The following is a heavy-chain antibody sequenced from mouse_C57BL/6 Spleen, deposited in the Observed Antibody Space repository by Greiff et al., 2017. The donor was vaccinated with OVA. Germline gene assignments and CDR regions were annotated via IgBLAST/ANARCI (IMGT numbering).Heavy chain of an antibody. J-gene: IGHJ2*01. CDR3: ARSGDYDYFYFDY. D-gene: IGHD2-4*01. V-gene: IGHV1-42*01. Sequence: EVQLQQSGPELVKPGASVRISCKASGYSFTGYYMNWVKQSPEKSLEWIGEINPSTGGTTYNQKFKAKATLTVDKSSSTAYMQLKSLTSEDSAVYYCARSGDYDYFYFDYWGQGTTLTVSS. CDR2: INPSTGGT. CDR1: GYSFTGYY.